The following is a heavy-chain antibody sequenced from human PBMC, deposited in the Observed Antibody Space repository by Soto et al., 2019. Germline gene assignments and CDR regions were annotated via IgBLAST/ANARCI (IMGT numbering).Heavy chain of an antibody. V-gene: IGHV1-69*01. J-gene: IGHJ6*02. CDR2: IIPVFGTV. CDR3: ARDSLPDYGLDV. Sequence: QVQPVQSGAEVKKPGSSVNVSCRASGGTSTSYAISWVRQAPGHGLEWMGGIIPVFGTVTYAQKFQGRVTITADESTSTSHMELNSLRSEDTAVYYCARDSLPDYGLDVWGQGTTVTVSS. CDR1: GGTSTSYA.